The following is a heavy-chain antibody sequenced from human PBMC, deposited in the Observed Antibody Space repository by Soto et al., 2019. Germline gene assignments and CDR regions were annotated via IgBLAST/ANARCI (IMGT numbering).Heavy chain of an antibody. Sequence: QVQLVQSGAEVREPGASVKVSCKASGYSFTSLDINWVRQTAGQGLEWMGWMQPRTGRTGYAQKFQGRVTMTRDTSINTAYMELTPLTSDDTAFYYCARGVSAGVDYWGQGTLVTVSS. J-gene: IGHJ4*02. CDR3: ARGVSAGVDY. V-gene: IGHV1-8*01. D-gene: IGHD1-26*01. CDR1: GYSFTSLD. CDR2: MQPRTGRT.